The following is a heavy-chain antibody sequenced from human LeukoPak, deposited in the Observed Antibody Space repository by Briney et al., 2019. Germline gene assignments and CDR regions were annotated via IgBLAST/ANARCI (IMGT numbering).Heavy chain of an antibody. J-gene: IGHJ3*02. Sequence: GGSLRLSCAASGFTFSSYGMHWVRQAPGKGLEWVAVISYDGSNKYYADSVKGRFTISRDNSKNTLYLQMNSLRAEDTAVYYCAKDRQGGAFDIWGQGTMVTVSS. V-gene: IGHV3-30*18. CDR3: AKDRQGGAFDI. CDR1: GFTFSSYG. CDR2: ISYDGSNK. D-gene: IGHD3-16*01.